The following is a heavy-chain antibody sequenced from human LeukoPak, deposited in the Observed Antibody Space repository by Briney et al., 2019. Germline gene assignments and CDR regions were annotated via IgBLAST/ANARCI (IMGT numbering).Heavy chain of an antibody. CDR3: ARWGRTYDILTGYSY. CDR1: GFTFSDYY. CDR2: INTRGSTI. V-gene: IGHV3-11*01. Sequence: GGSLRLSCAASGFTFSDYYMSWIRQAPGKGLEWVSYINTRGSTIYYADSVKGRFTISRDNAKNSLYLQMNSLRAEDTAVYYCARWGRTYDILTGYSYWGQGTLVTVSS. J-gene: IGHJ4*02. D-gene: IGHD3-9*01.